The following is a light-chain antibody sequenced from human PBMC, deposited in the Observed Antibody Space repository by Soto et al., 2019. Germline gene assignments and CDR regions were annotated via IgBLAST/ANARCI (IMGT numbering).Light chain of an antibody. J-gene: IGKJ2*01. CDR1: QSVASF. V-gene: IGKV3-15*01. CDR3: QQYNFWPPT. Sequence: EIVMTQSPATLSVSPGERATLSCRASQSVASFLAWYQQKPGQAPRLLIYAASTRATGIPARFSGSGSGTEFALTVSSLQSEDFAVYYCQQYNFWPPTFGQGTKLEIK. CDR2: AAS.